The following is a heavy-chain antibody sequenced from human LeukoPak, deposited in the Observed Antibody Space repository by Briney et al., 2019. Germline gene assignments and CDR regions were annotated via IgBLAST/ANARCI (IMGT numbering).Heavy chain of an antibody. CDR3: AKGSRGYSYGHFDY. J-gene: IGHJ4*02. D-gene: IGHD5-18*01. CDR2: IKEDESEK. Sequence: GGSLRLSCAVSGFTFSSYWMSWVRQAPGNGPEWVANIKEDESEKNYVDSVKGRFTISRDSAKNSLYLQMSSLRAEDTAVYYCAKGSRGYSYGHFDYWGQGTLVTVSS. V-gene: IGHV3-7*01. CDR1: GFTFSSYW.